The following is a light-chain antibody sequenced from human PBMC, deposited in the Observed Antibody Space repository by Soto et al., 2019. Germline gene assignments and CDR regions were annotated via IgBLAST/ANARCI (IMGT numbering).Light chain of an antibody. J-gene: IGKJ1*01. CDR3: QQYGTSPLT. CDR2: GAS. CDR1: QSVRGGY. Sequence: IVLTQSPGTLSLSPGEGATLSCRASQSVRGGYLAWYQHKPGQAPWLLIYGASSTATGIPDRFSGSGSGTEFTLTIRRLAPEDFAVYYCQQYGTSPLTFGQGTKVEIK. V-gene: IGKV3-20*01.